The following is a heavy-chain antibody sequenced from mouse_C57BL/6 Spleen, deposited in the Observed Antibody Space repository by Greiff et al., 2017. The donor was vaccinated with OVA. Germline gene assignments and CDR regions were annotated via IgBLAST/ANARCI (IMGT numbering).Heavy chain of an antibody. Sequence: VQLKESGGGLVKPGGSLKLSCAASGFTFSDYGMHWVRQAPEKGLEWVAYISSGSSTIYYADTVKGRFTISRDNAKNTLFLQMTSLRSEDTAMYYCARKENYDNAMDYWGQGTSVTVSS. D-gene: IGHD2-4*01. J-gene: IGHJ4*01. CDR1: GFTFSDYG. CDR2: ISSGSSTI. V-gene: IGHV5-17*01. CDR3: ARKENYDNAMDY.